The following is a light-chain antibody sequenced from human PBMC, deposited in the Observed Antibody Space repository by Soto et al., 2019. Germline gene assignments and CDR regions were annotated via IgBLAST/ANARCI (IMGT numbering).Light chain of an antibody. CDR3: QQYGSSPRVT. V-gene: IGKV3-20*01. Sequence: EIVLTQSPGTLSLSPGERATLSCRASQSVSSSNLAWYQQKPGQAPRLLIYGASIRATGIPDRFSVSGSGTDFTLTISRLEPEDFAVYYCQQYGSSPRVTFGQGTRLEIK. J-gene: IGKJ5*01. CDR1: QSVSSSN. CDR2: GAS.